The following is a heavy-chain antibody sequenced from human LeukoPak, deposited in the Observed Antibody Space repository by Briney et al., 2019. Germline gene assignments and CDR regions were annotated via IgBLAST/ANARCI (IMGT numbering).Heavy chain of an antibody. J-gene: IGHJ4*02. V-gene: IGHV1-69*13. D-gene: IGHD4-17*01. Sequence: SVKVSCKASGGTFSSYAISWVRQAPGQGLEWMGGIIPIFGTANYAQKFQGRVTITADESTSTAYMELSSLRSEDTAVYYCARDPPYGDYPFDYWGQGTLVTVSS. CDR1: GGTFSSYA. CDR3: ARDPPYGDYPFDY. CDR2: IIPIFGTA.